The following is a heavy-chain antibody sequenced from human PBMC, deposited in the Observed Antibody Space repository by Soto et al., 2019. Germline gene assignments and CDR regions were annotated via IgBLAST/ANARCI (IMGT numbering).Heavy chain of an antibody. Sequence: GESLKISCAASGFTFSTYAMAWVRQAPGKGLEWVSSISSSGSYIYYADSVKGRFTISRDNSKNTLYLQMNSLRAEDTAVYYCAREGTYYDILTGYYSLDYWGQGTLVTVSS. J-gene: IGHJ4*02. CDR3: AREGTYYDILTGYYSLDY. CDR1: GFTFSTYA. V-gene: IGHV3-21*01. CDR2: ISSSGSYI. D-gene: IGHD3-9*01.